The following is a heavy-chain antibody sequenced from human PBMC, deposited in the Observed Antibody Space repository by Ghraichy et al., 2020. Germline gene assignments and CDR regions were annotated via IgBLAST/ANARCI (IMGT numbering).Heavy chain of an antibody. V-gene: IGHV5-51*01. J-gene: IGHJ4*02. CDR3: ASRKSITGAPFDY. CDR1: GYTFTNYW. Sequence: GESLNISCQGSGYTFTNYWIAWVRQVPGKGLEWMGFIYPGDSETKYSPSFQGQVTISADRSISTAYLQWSSLKASDTAMYYCASRKSITGAPFDYWGQGTLVTVSS. CDR2: IYPGDSET. D-gene: IGHD1-26*01.